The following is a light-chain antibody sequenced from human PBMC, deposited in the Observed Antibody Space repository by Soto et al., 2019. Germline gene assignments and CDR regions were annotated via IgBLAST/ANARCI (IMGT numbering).Light chain of an antibody. Sequence: QSVLTQPRSVSGSPGQSVTISCTGTSSDVGGYNYVSWYQEQPGKAPKLMIYDVSKRPSGVPDRFSGSKSGNTASLTISGLQAEDEADYYCCSYAGSYSYVFGTGTQLPVL. J-gene: IGLJ1*01. CDR1: SSDVGGYNY. CDR3: CSYAGSYSYV. V-gene: IGLV2-11*01. CDR2: DVS.